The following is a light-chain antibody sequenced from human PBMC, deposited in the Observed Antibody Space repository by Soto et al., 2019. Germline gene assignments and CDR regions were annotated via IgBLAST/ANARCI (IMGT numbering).Light chain of an antibody. CDR1: QSVSSSH. V-gene: IGKV3-20*01. CDR2: GAS. J-gene: IGKJ1*01. Sequence: EIVLTQSPGTLSLSPGERATLSCGASQSVSSSHFAWYQQKPGQAPRLLIYGASSRATGIPARFSASGSGTDFTLTISDVQPEDFALYYCHQRQSWPRTFGQGTKV. CDR3: HQRQSWPRT.